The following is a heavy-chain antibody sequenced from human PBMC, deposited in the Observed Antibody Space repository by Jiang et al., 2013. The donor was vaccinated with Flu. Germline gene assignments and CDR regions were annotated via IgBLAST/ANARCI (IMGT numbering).Heavy chain of an antibody. J-gene: IGHJ4*03. Sequence: VQLVESGAEVRKPGASVKISCHASGYVFSDYYLHWLRQAPGQGLEWMGVINLSGDSTVYAAKFRGSVTFARDTSADTIYMDLTNLRPEDTAVYYCARSITNYDILTGYSGYFDYWGQGTLVTVSS. CDR3: ARSITNYDILTGYSGYFDY. CDR1: GYVFSDYY. V-gene: IGHV1-46*01. CDR2: INLSGDST. D-gene: IGHD3-9*01.